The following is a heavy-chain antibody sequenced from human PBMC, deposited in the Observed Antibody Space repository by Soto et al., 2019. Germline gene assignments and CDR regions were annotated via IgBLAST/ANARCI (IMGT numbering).Heavy chain of an antibody. CDR2: FDPEDGET. V-gene: IGHV1-24*01. CDR3: ASLGTAMVSGGGDY. D-gene: IGHD5-18*01. CDR1: GYTLTELS. Sequence: ASLKVSCKVSGYTLTELSMHWVRQAPGKGLEWMGGFDPEDGETIYAQKFQGRVTMTEDTSTDTAYMELSSLRSEDTAVYYCASLGTAMVSGGGDYWGQGTLVTVSS. J-gene: IGHJ4*02.